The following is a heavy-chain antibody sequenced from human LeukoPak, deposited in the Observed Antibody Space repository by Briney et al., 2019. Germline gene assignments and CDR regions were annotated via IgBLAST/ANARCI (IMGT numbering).Heavy chain of an antibody. V-gene: IGHV3-48*01. CDR2: ISSSGSSI. CDR3: AKDRSIGTYYTFDH. J-gene: IGHJ4*02. CDR1: GFTFNSYS. Sequence: GGSLRLSCAASGFTFNSYSMNWVRQAPGKGLEWVSYISSSGSSIYYADSVKGRFTVSGDTSKNTIYLQMHSLTAADTAVYYCAKDRSIGTYYTFDHWGQGTLVTVSS. D-gene: IGHD1-26*01.